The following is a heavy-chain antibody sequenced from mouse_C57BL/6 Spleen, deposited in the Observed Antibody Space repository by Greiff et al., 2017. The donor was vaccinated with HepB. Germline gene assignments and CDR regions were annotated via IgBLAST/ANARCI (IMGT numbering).Heavy chain of an antibody. J-gene: IGHJ2*01. CDR2: IYPGDGDT. CDR3: ARWASRGDYFDY. V-gene: IGHV1-82*01. CDR1: GYAFSSSW. D-gene: IGHD6-1*01. Sequence: VNVVESGPELVKPGASVKISCKASGYAFSSSWMNWVKQRPVKGLEWIGRIYPGDGDTNYNGKFKGKATLTADKSSSTAYMQLSSLTSEDSAVYFCARWASRGDYFDYWGQGTTLTVSS.